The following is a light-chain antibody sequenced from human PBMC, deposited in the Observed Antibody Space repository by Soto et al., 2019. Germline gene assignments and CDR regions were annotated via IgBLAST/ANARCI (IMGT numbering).Light chain of an antibody. Sequence: DIVMTQSPDSLAVSLGERATINCKSSQSVLYSSNNKTYLAWYQQKPGQPPKALIYWASTRESGVPDRFSGSGSGTDFTLTISSLQAEDVAVYYCQQYYTTPWTFGQGTKVEIK. J-gene: IGKJ1*01. V-gene: IGKV4-1*01. CDR3: QQYYTTPWT. CDR2: WAS. CDR1: QSVLYSSNNKTY.